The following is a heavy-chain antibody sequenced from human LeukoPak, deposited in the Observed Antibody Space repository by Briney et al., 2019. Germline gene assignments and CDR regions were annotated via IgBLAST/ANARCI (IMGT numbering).Heavy chain of an antibody. J-gene: IGHJ4*02. CDR1: GGTFSSYA. Sequence: ASVKVSCKASGGTFSSYAISWVRQAPGQGLEWMGGIIPIFGTANYAQKFQGRVTITADESTSTAYMELSSLRAEDTAVYYCATWSSSWPYYFDYWGQGTLVTVPS. V-gene: IGHV1-69*13. CDR2: IIPIFGTA. D-gene: IGHD6-13*01. CDR3: ATWSSSWPYYFDY.